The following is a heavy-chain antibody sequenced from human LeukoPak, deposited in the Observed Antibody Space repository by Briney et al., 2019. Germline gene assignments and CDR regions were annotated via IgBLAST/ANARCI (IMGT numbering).Heavy chain of an antibody. CDR3: ARDGVLRFLDGMDV. D-gene: IGHD3-3*01. J-gene: IGHJ6*02. CDR1: GGTFSSYA. CDR2: INPSGGST. V-gene: IGHV1-46*01. Sequence: GASVKVSCKASGGTFSSYAISWVRQAPGQGLEWMGIINPSGGSTSYAQKFQGRVTMTRDTSTSTVYMELSSLRSEDTAVYYCARDGVLRFLDGMDVWGQGTTVTVSS.